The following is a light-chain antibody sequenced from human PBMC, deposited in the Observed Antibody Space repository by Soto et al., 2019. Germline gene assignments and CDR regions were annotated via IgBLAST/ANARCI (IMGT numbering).Light chain of an antibody. Sequence: SYELTQPVSVSVALGQTARITCGGNNIGRKSVHWYQQRPAQAPVLVVYRDTNRPSGIPVFFSGSNSGNTATLTISRVQAGDEADYYCQVWDRTSVVFGGGTKLTVL. CDR3: QVWDRTSVV. J-gene: IGLJ2*01. V-gene: IGLV3-9*01. CDR1: NIGRKS. CDR2: RDT.